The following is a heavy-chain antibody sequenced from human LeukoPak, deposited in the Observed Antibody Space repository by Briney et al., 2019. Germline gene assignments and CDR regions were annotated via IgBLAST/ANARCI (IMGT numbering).Heavy chain of an antibody. CDR1: GGTFSSYA. CDR2: IIPIFETA. CDR3: ATSPTIYYYYGMDV. D-gene: IGHD1-1*01. J-gene: IGHJ6*02. Sequence: ASVKVSCKASGGTFSSYAISWVRQAPGQGLEWMGGIIPIFETANYAQKFQGRVTITADESTSTAYMELSSLRSEDTAVYYCATSPTIYYYYGMDVWGQGTTVTVSS. V-gene: IGHV1-69*13.